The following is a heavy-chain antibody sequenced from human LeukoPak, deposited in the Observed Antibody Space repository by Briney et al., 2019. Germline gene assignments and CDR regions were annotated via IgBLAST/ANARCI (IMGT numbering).Heavy chain of an antibody. J-gene: IGHJ4*02. Sequence: HPGRSLRLSCAASGFTFSSYAMSWVRQAPGKGLEWVSAISGSGGSTYYADSVKGRFTISRDNSKNTLYLQMNSLRAEDTAVYYCAKDAPVNIVVVPAANSWGQGTLVTVSS. CDR2: ISGSGGST. V-gene: IGHV3-23*01. CDR3: AKDAPVNIVVVPAANS. CDR1: GFTFSSYA. D-gene: IGHD2-2*01.